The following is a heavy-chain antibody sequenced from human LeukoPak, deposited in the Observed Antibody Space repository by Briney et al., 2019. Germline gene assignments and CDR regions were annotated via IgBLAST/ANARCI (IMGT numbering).Heavy chain of an antibody. CDR3: SRESGPFCPFGH. J-gene: IGHJ4*02. CDR1: GGSITTTNY. Sequence: PSGTLSLTCGVSGGSITTTNYWSWVRQPPGGGLKWIGEISLAGRTRYNPSLKSRVNISIDESKNHLYLNLASVTAADTAVYYCSRESGPFCPFGHWGQGTLVAVTS. V-gene: IGHV4-4*02. CDR2: ISLAGRT. D-gene: IGHD1-26*01.